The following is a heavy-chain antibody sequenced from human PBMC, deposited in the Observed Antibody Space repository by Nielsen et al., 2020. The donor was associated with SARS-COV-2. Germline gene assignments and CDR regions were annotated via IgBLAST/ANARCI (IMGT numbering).Heavy chain of an antibody. CDR2: ISGDGIST. J-gene: IGHJ4*02. CDR1: GFTFSDSA. D-gene: IGHD4-11*01. Sequence: GESLKISCAASGFTFSDSAMSWVRQAPGKGLVWVSRISGDGISTTYADSVKGRFTISRDNAKNTLYLQMNSLRAEDTAVYYCARVLTRVGIFDYWGQGTLVTVSS. V-gene: IGHV3-74*01. CDR3: ARVLTRVGIFDY.